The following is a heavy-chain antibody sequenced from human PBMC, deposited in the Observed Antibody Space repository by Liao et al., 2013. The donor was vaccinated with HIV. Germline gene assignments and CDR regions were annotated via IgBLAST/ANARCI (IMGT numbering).Heavy chain of an antibody. Sequence: QVQLQESGPGLVKPSETLSLTCTVSGGSISSYYWSWIRQPPGKGLEWIGEINHSGITNYKPSLKSRVTISVDTSKNQFSLKLSSVTAADTAVYYCARGGRRVYSGIYPLRYWGQGTLVTVSS. D-gene: IGHD1-26*01. CDR3: ARGGRRVYSGIYPLRY. CDR1: GGSISSYY. CDR2: INHSGIT. J-gene: IGHJ4*02. V-gene: IGHV4-34*01.